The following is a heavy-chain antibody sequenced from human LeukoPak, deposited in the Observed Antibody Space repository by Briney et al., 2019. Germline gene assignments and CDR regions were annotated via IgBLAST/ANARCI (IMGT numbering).Heavy chain of an antibody. Sequence: GASVKVSCKASGYTFTSYYMHWVRQAPGQRLEWMGIINPSGGSTSYAQKFQGRVTMTRDTSTSTVYMELSSLRSEDTAVYYCARDLSSSRYSSGWYFWFDPWGQGTLVTVSS. CDR1: GYTFTSYY. V-gene: IGHV1-46*01. D-gene: IGHD6-19*01. CDR3: ARDLSSSRYSSGWYFWFDP. J-gene: IGHJ5*02. CDR2: INPSGGST.